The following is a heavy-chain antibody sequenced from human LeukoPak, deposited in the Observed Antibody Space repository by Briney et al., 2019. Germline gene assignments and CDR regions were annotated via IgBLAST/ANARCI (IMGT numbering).Heavy chain of an antibody. D-gene: IGHD3-10*01. CDR3: ANGDLWFGELGGDLPPTMSRPKDAFDF. J-gene: IGHJ3*01. Sequence: GGSLRLSCAASGFTFSSYARTWVRQAPGKGLEWVSAISGSGGSTYYAYSVKGRFTISRDNSKNTLYLQMNSLRAEDTAVYYCANGDLWFGELGGDLPPTMSRPKDAFDFWGQGTMVTVSS. V-gene: IGHV3-23*01. CDR2: ISGSGGST. CDR1: GFTFSSYA.